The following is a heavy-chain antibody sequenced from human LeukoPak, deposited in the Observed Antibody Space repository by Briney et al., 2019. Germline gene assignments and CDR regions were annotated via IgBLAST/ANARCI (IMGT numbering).Heavy chain of an antibody. D-gene: IGHD1-26*01. CDR2: IRYDGSNK. CDR1: GFTFRTYA. J-gene: IGHJ6*03. CDR3: AKDGDTMSGTYYYDMDV. Sequence: GGSLRLSCAASGFTFRTYAMTWVRQAPGKGLEWVAFIRYDGSNKYYADSVKGRFTISRDNSKNTLYLQMNSLRGEDTAVYYCAKDGDTMSGTYYYDMDVWGKGTTVTIS. V-gene: IGHV3-30*02.